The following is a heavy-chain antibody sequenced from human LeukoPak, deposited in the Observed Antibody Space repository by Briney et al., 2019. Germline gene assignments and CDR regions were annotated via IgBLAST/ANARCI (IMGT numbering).Heavy chain of an antibody. V-gene: IGHV3-7*01. Sequence: GGSLRLSCAASGFTFSNSWMNWFRQAPGRLEWVANINHDGSEENYVDSVEGRFTITRDNTKKSLYLQMNSLGAEDTAVYYCARGTALPGVDYWGQGTLVIVSS. CDR1: GFTFSNSW. CDR3: ARGTALPGVDY. J-gene: IGHJ4*02. D-gene: IGHD3-10*01. CDR2: INHDGSEE.